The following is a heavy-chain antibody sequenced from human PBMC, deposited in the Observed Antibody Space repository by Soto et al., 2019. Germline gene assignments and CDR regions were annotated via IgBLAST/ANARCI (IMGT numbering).Heavy chain of an antibody. V-gene: IGHV3-23*01. CDR1: GFTLSSYA. CDR2: ISASGSDT. D-gene: IGHD2-2*02. Sequence: EVHLLESGGDLIQAGGSLRLSCAASGFTLSSYALTWVRQGPGKGLEWVSVISASGSDTFFRDSVKGRFTISRDTSKNTLYLQMNSLRVEDTAVYYCAKTIVPAGIDAFDVWGRGTMVTVSS. CDR3: AKTIVPAGIDAFDV. J-gene: IGHJ3*01.